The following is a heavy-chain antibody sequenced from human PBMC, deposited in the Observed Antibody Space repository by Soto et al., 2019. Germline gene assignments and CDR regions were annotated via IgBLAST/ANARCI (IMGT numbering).Heavy chain of an antibody. V-gene: IGHV4-59*08. J-gene: IGHJ6*02. Sequence: SETLSLTCTDSGGSISSYYWSWIRQPPGKGLEWIGYIYYSGSTNYNPSLKSRVTISVDTSKNQFSLKLSSVTAADTAVYYCARHALEPYYYGMDVWGQGTTVTVS. CDR3: ARHALEPYYYGMDV. CDR2: IYYSGST. CDR1: GGSISSYY. D-gene: IGHD1-1*01.